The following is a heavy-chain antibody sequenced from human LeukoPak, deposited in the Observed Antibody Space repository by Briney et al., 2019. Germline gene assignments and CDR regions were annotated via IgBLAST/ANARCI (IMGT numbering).Heavy chain of an antibody. V-gene: IGHV3-30*03. CDR2: ISYDGSNK. J-gene: IGHJ3*02. Sequence: PGGSLRLSCAASGFTFSSYGMHWVRQAPGKGLEWVAVISYDGSNKYYADSVKGRFTISRDNSKNTLYLQMKSLRAEDRAVYYCAGFGESSLAFDIWGQGTMVTVSS. CDR3: AGFGESSLAFDI. CDR1: GFTFSSYG. D-gene: IGHD3-10*01.